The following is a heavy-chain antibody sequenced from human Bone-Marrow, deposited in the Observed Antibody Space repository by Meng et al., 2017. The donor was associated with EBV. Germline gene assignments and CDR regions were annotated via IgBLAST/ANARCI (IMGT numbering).Heavy chain of an antibody. J-gene: IGHJ5*02. CDR2: INHSGST. D-gene: IGHD3-3*01. Sequence: QVQLQQWGAGLLKPSETLSLTCAVXXXSFSGYYWSWIRQPPGKGLEWIGEINHSGSTNYNPSLKSRVTISVDTSKNQFSLKLSSVTAADTAVYYCARGLLNYDFWSGYSCWFDPWGQGTLVTVSS. V-gene: IGHV4-34*01. CDR3: ARGLLNYDFWSGYSCWFDP. CDR1: XXSFSGYY.